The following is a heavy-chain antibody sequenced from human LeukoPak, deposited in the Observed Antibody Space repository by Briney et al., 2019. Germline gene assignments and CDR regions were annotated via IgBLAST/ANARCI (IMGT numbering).Heavy chain of an antibody. CDR3: AKDSVGATTLDWFDS. CDR2: IRYDGNNK. V-gene: IGHV3-30*02. D-gene: IGHD1-26*01. Sequence: PGGSLRLFCAASGFTFKNYAMHWVRQAPGKGLDWVAFIRYDGNNKFYADSVKGRFIISRDNSKNTLYLQMDNLRPEDTAIYYCAKDSVGATTLDWFDSWGQGTLVTVSS. CDR1: GFTFKNYA. J-gene: IGHJ5*01.